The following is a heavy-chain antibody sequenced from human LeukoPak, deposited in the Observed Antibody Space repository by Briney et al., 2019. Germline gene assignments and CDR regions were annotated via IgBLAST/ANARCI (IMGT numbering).Heavy chain of an antibody. Sequence: PSETLSLTCAVYGGSFSGYYWSWIRQPPGKGLEWIGEINHSGSTNYNPSLKSRVTISVDTSKNQFSLKLSSVTAADTAVYYCARGNRYSGNYRPFDYWGQGTLVTVSS. CDR3: ARGNRYSGNYRPFDY. D-gene: IGHD1-26*01. CDR2: INHSGST. CDR1: GGSFSGYY. V-gene: IGHV4-34*01. J-gene: IGHJ4*02.